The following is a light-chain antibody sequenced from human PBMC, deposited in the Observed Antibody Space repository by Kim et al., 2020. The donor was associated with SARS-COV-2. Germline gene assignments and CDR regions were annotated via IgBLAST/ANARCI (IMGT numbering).Light chain of an antibody. J-gene: IGLJ2*01. V-gene: IGLV3-19*01. CDR2: GKS. Sequence: ALGQTVRITCQGDSLRSYSASWYQQKPGQATVLVIYGKSSRPSRIPDRFSGSISGNTASLTITGAQAEDEADYYCNSRDNSRDHVIFGGGTRLTVL. CDR1: SLRSYS. CDR3: NSRDNSRDHVI.